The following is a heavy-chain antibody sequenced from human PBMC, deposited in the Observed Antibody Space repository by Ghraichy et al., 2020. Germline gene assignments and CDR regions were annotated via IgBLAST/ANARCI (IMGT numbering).Heavy chain of an antibody. J-gene: IGHJ6*03. CDR3: AREREHYYDNSGYSYYYEYMDV. CDR1: GGSISSGASS. CDR2: IEYSGSI. D-gene: IGHD3-22*01. Sequence: SETLSLTCTVSGGSISSGASSWSWIRQPPGKGLEWIGFIEYSGSIHYTPSLKSRVTISVDKSKNQFSLELSSVTVADTAVYYCAREREHYYDNSGYSYYYEYMDVWGEGTTVTVSS. V-gene: IGHV4-30-4*01.